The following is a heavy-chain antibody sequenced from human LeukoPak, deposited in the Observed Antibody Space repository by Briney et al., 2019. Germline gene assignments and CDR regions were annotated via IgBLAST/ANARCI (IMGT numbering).Heavy chain of an antibody. CDR3: ASRLLTTGSDY. D-gene: IGHD4-17*01. V-gene: IGHV3-23*01. Sequence: GGSLRLSCAASGFTFSSYAMSWVRQAPGPGLEWVSASSGSGGSTYYADSVKGRFTISRDNSKNTLYLQMNSLRAEDTAVYYCASRLLTTGSDYWGQGTLVTVSS. CDR1: GFTFSSYA. J-gene: IGHJ4*02. CDR2: SSGSGGST.